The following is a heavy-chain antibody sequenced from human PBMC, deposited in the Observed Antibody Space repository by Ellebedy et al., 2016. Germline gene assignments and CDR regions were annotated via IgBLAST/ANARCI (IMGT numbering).Heavy chain of an antibody. CDR3: AADYGDYVIED. CDR1: GGTFSSYA. Sequence: ASVKVSCKASGGTFSSYAISWVRQAPGQGLEWMGRIIPILGIANYAQKFQGRVTMTADKSTSTDYMELTSLRSEDTAVYYCAADYGDYVIEDWGQGTLITVSS. J-gene: IGHJ4*02. CDR2: IIPILGIA. D-gene: IGHD4-17*01. V-gene: IGHV1-69*04.